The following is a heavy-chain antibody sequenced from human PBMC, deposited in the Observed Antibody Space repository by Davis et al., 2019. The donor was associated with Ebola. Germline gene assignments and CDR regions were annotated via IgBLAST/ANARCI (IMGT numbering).Heavy chain of an antibody. CDR2: ISGSGGST. CDR3: AKRIAVAGTHDMDV. CDR1: GFTFSSYA. J-gene: IGHJ6*02. Sequence: GESLKISCAASGFTFSSYAMSWVRQAPGKGLEWVSAISGSGGSTYYADSVKGRFTISRDNSKNTLYLQMNSLRAEDTAVYYCAKRIAVAGTHDMDVWGQGTTVTVSS. V-gene: IGHV3-23*01. D-gene: IGHD6-19*01.